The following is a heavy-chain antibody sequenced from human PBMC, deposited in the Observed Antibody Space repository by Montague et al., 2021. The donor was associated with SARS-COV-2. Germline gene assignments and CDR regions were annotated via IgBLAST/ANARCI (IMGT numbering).Heavy chain of an antibody. V-gene: IGHV3-30-3*01. CDR1: GFTFSSYA. Sequence: SLRLSGAASGFTFSSYAMHCVRQAPGKGLEWVAVISYDGSNKYYADSVKGRFTISRDNSKNTLYLQMNSLRAEDTAVYYCARARFDSNPYYYYGMDVWGQGTTVTVSS. D-gene: IGHD4-11*01. CDR2: ISYDGSNK. J-gene: IGHJ6*02. CDR3: ARARFDSNPYYYYGMDV.